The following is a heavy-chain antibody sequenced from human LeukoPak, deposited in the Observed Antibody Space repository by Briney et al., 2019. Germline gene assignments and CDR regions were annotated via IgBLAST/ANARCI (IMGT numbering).Heavy chain of an antibody. V-gene: IGHV3-30*02. D-gene: IGHD6-19*01. Sequence: GGSLRLSCAGSGFTFSSYGMHWVRQAPGKGLEWMAFIRYDGSNKYYADSVKGRFTISRDNSKNTLYLQMNSLRAEDTAVYYCARILDSAWGELGYWGQGTLVTVSS. CDR3: ARILDSAWGELGY. J-gene: IGHJ4*02. CDR2: IRYDGSNK. CDR1: GFTFSSYG.